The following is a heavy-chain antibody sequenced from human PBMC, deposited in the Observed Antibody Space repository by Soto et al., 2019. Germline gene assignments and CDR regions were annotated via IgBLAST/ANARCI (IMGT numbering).Heavy chain of an antibody. D-gene: IGHD6-19*01. Sequence: GGSLRLSCVASGVTFTTNAMDWVRQAPGKGLEWVSFISGDDGSGNYADSVKGRFTISRDNSKNTLYLQMNSLRAEDTAIYYCVKEASGWKSRGSFDIWGRGTMATVSS. V-gene: IGHV3-23*01. CDR1: GVTFTTNA. CDR2: ISGDDGSG. CDR3: VKEASGWKSRGSFDI. J-gene: IGHJ3*02.